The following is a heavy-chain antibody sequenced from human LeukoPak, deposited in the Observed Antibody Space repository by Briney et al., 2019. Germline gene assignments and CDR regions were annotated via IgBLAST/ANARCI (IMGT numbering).Heavy chain of an antibody. V-gene: IGHV3-23*01. CDR2: ISGSGGST. D-gene: IGHD3-10*01. CDR3: AKGSIMVRGVMNYYYYYMDV. CDR1: GFTFSSYA. J-gene: IGHJ6*03. Sequence: GGSLRLSCAASGFTFSSYAMSWARQAPGKGLEWVSAISGSGGSTYYADSVKGRFTISRDNSKNTLYLQMNSLRAEDTAVYYCAKGSIMVRGVMNYYYYYMDVWGKGTTVTVSS.